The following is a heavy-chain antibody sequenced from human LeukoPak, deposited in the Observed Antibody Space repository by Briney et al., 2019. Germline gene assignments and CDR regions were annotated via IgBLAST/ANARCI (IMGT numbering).Heavy chain of an antibody. V-gene: IGHV1-2*02. Sequence: ASVKVSCKASGYTFTGYYMHWVRQAPGQGLEWMGWINPNSGGTNYAQKFQGRVTMTRDTSISTAYMELSRLRSDDTAVYYCARGGLFGELYGWFDPWGRGTLVTVSS. CDR2: INPNSGGT. CDR1: GYTFTGYY. CDR3: ARGGLFGELYGWFDP. J-gene: IGHJ5*02. D-gene: IGHD3-10*02.